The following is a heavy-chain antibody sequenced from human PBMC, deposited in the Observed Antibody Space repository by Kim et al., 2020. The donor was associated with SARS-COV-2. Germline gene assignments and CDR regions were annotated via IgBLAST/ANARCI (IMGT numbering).Heavy chain of an antibody. J-gene: IGHJ3*02. CDR1: GDSVSSNSIA. CDR2: TYYRSKWYN. Sequence: SQTLSLTCAISGDSVSSNSIAWNWIRQSPSRGLEWLGGTYYRSKWYNDYSPSVKGRITISPDTSKNHFSLQLNSVSPEDTAVYYCARGYAFDIWGPGTLV. V-gene: IGHV6-1*01. CDR3: ARGYAFDI.